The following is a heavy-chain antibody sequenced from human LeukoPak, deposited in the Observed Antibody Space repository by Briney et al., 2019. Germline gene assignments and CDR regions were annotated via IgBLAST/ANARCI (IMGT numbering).Heavy chain of an antibody. V-gene: IGHV4-30-4*01. CDR2: IYYSGST. J-gene: IGHJ3*02. D-gene: IGHD5-18*01. CDR1: GGSISSGDYY. Sequence: SETLSLTCTVSGGSISSGDYYWSWIRQPPGKGLEWIGYIYYSGSTYYNPSLKSRVTISVDTSKNQFSLKLSSVTAADTAVYYCARENTAMVLEPVAFDIWGQGTMVTVSS. CDR3: ARENTAMVLEPVAFDI.